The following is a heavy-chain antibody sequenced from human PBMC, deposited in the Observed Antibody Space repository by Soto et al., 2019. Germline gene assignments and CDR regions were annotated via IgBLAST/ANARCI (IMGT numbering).Heavy chain of an antibody. Sequence: GGSLRLSCAASGFTFSSYAMHWVRQAPGKGLEWVAVISYDGSNKYYADSVKGRFTISRDNSKNTLYLQMNSLRAEDTAVYYCARDLDSSSSVWVYYYYYGMDVWGQGTTVTVSS. D-gene: IGHD6-6*01. CDR3: ARDLDSSSSVWVYYYYYGMDV. CDR1: GFTFSSYA. CDR2: ISYDGSNK. J-gene: IGHJ6*02. V-gene: IGHV3-30-3*01.